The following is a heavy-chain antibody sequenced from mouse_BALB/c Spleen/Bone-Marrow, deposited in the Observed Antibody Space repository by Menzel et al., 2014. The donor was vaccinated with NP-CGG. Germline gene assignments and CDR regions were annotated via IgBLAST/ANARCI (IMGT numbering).Heavy chain of an antibody. Sequence: VQLQQSGAELVRPGTSVKVSCKASGYAFTNHLIEWVKQRPGQGLEWIGVINPGSGGTNYNEKFKGKATLTADKSSSTAYMQLSSLTSDDSAVYFCARDITTVVAGYYYAMDYWGQGTSVTVSS. V-gene: IGHV1-54*01. CDR1: GYAFTNHL. CDR3: ARDITTVVAGYYYAMDY. D-gene: IGHD1-1*01. CDR2: INPGSGGT. J-gene: IGHJ4*01.